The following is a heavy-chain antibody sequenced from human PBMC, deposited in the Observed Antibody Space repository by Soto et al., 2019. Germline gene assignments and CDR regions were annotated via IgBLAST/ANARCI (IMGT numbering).Heavy chain of an antibody. Sequence: QVQLQESGPGLVKPSETLSLTCTVSAGPISSYYWGWIRQPPGKGLEWIGYIYNSVSTTDNPSLKSRVTISVDPSNNQFSLKLSSVTAADTAVYYCARARHYDLNGYYPRGRGYYFDHWGQGALVTVSS. J-gene: IGHJ4*02. CDR2: IYNSVST. V-gene: IGHV4-59*01. D-gene: IGHD3-22*01. CDR3: ARARHYDLNGYYPRGRGYYFDH. CDR1: AGPISSYY.